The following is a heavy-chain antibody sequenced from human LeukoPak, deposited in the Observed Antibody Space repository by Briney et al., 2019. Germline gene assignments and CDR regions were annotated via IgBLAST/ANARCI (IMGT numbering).Heavy chain of an antibody. J-gene: IGHJ6*03. CDR1: GYTLTSCY. CDR2: INPSGGST. Sequence: ASVKVSCKASGYTLTSCYMHWVRQAPGQGLERMGIINPSGGSTSYAQKFQGRVTMTRDMSTSTVYMELSSLRSEDTAVYYCASGGTGTIFGVVISPPTYMDVWGKGTTVTVSS. D-gene: IGHD3-3*01. V-gene: IGHV1-46*01. CDR3: ASGGTGTIFGVVISPPTYMDV.